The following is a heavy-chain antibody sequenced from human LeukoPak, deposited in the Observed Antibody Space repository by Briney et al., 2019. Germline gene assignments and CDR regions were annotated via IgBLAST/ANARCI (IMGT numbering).Heavy chain of an antibody. D-gene: IGHD3-22*01. Sequence: GGSLRLSSAPSGFTLCSYAMSSVREAPREGLEWDSAISGSGGSTYYADSVKGRFTISRDNSKNTLYLQMNSLRAEDTAVYYCAKDVCYDSSGYYSYFDYWGQGTLVTVSS. CDR3: AKDVCYDSSGYYSYFDY. J-gene: IGHJ4*02. CDR2: ISGSGGST. V-gene: IGHV3-23*01. CDR1: GFTLCSYA.